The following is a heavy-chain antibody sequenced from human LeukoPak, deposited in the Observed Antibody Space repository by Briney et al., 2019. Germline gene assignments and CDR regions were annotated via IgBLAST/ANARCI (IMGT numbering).Heavy chain of an antibody. D-gene: IGHD6-19*01. V-gene: IGHV3-74*01. Sequence: PGGSLRLSCAASGFTFSNYAMSWVRQAPGKGLVWVSRINSDGSSTSYADSVKGRFTISRDNAKNTLYLQMNSLRAEDTAVYYCARAGRYSSGWYWFDYWGQGTLVTVSS. CDR2: INSDGSST. J-gene: IGHJ4*02. CDR1: GFTFSNYA. CDR3: ARAGRYSSGWYWFDY.